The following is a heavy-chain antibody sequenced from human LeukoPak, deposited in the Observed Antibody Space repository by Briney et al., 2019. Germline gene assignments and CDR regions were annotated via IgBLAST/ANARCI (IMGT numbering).Heavy chain of an antibody. Sequence: PGGSLRLSCTASGFTFSSIALTWVRQAPGKGLEWASTIRSNGDTAYNADSVNGRFTISRDNSKNTLYLQMDSLRVEDTAIYYCAKGQELDDGVFDSWGQGTLVTVSS. V-gene: IGHV3-23*01. D-gene: IGHD1-1*01. J-gene: IGHJ4*02. CDR3: AKGQELDDGVFDS. CDR1: GFTFSSIA. CDR2: IRSNGDTA.